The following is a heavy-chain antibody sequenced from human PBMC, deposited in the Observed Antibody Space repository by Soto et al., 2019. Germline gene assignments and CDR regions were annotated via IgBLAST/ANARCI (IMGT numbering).Heavy chain of an antibody. J-gene: IGHJ4*02. CDR2: IDSSGNYI. V-gene: IGHV3-21*01. CDR3: ARELLDFCDDSRNYQAFDS. CDR1: GFSLNRYN. Sequence: PGGSLRLSCAASGFSLNRYNMNWVRQAPGKGLEWVSSIDSSGNYIYYADSLKGRLTISRDNAKNSLYLQMHSLRADDTAVYYCARELLDFCDDSRNYQAFDSWGQGTLVTVSS. D-gene: IGHD4-4*01.